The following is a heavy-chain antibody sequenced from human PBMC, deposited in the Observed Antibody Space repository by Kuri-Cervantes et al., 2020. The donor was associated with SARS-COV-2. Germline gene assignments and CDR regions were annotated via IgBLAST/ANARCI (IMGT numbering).Heavy chain of an antibody. J-gene: IGHJ5*02. V-gene: IGHV4-30-4*08. Sequence: SWIRQPPGKGLEWIGYIYYSGSTYYNPSLKGRVTISVDTSKNQFSLKLSSVTAADTAVYYCARATSTQKYSGSYLLGWFDPWGQGTLVTVSS. D-gene: IGHD1-26*01. CDR3: ARATSTQKYSGSYLLGWFDP. CDR2: IYYSGST.